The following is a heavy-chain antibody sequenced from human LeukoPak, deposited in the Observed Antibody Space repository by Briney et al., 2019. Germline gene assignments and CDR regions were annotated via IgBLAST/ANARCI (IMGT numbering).Heavy chain of an antibody. V-gene: IGHV4-39*01. CDR2: IYYTGST. CDR3: ATYCSSTSCYRRAYDS. J-gene: IGHJ4*02. CDR1: GGSISGSSYY. D-gene: IGHD2-2*01. Sequence: PSETLSLTCTVSGGSISGSSYYWGWIRQPPGKGLEWIGSIYYTGSTYYNPSLKSRVTISVDTSKNQFSLQLSSVTAADMAVYYCATYCSSTSCYRRAYDSWGQGTLVTVSS.